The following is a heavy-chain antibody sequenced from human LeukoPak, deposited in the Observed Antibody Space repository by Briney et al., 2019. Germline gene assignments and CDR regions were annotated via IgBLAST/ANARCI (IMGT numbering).Heavy chain of an antibody. D-gene: IGHD5-24*01. CDR3: ARDIQLST. CDR1: ELTFSSYA. CDR2: ISDDGSRK. Sequence: PGRSLRLSCAASELTFSSYAMDWVRQAPGKGLEWVAVISDDGSRKYYSDSVKGRFTISRDNSKDTLYLQMNTLRAEDTAIYYCARDIQLSTWGPGTMVTVSS. J-gene: IGHJ3*01. V-gene: IGHV3-30*03.